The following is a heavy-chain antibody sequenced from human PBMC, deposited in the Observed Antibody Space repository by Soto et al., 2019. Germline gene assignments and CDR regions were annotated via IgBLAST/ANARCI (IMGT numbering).Heavy chain of an antibody. CDR3: ARESGYSSSWYGNYYYGLEV. CDR1: GYTFTGYY. Sequence: QVQLVQSGAEVKKPGASVKVSCKASGYTFTGYYMHWVRQAPGQGLEWMGWINPNSGGTNYAQKYRGWVTMTRETSISKAYMELSRLRADETAVYYSARESGYSSSWYGNYYYGLEVWGQGTTVTVSS. CDR2: INPNSGGT. J-gene: IGHJ6*02. V-gene: IGHV1-2*04. D-gene: IGHD6-13*01.